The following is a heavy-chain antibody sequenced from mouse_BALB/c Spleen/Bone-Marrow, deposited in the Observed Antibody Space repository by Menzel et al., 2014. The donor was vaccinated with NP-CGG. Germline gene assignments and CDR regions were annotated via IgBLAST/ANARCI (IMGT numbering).Heavy chain of an antibody. Sequence: VQLQQSGPELVKPGASVKIPCKASGYTFTDYNMDWGKQSHGKSLEWIGDINPNNGGTIYNQKFKGKATLTVDKSSSTAYMELRSLTSEDTAVHYCARRRTTGYWYFDVWGAGTTVTVSS. CDR2: INPNNGGT. D-gene: IGHD1-1*01. CDR1: GYTFTDYN. CDR3: ARRRTTGYWYFDV. V-gene: IGHV1-18*01. J-gene: IGHJ1*01.